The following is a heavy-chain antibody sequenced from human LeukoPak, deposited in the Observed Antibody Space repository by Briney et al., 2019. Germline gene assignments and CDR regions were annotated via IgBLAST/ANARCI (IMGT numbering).Heavy chain of an antibody. Sequence: PGGPLRLSCAASGFTFSSYGMHWVRQAPGKGLEWAAVISYDGSNKYYADSVKGRFTISRDNSKNTLYLQMNSLRAEDTAVYYCAKDGSSSSWWYYYYYMDVWGKGTTVTVSS. CDR1: GFTFSSYG. CDR2: ISYDGSNK. J-gene: IGHJ6*03. D-gene: IGHD6-13*01. CDR3: AKDGSSSSWWYYYYYMDV. V-gene: IGHV3-30*18.